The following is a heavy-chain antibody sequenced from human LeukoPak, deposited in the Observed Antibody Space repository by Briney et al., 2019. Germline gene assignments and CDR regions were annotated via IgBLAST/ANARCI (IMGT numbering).Heavy chain of an antibody. CDR3: AKDRGGGSCSYFDY. J-gene: IGHJ4*02. V-gene: IGHV3-23*01. Sequence: PGGSLRLSCVASGFTFSTYWMSWVRRAPGKGLEWVSGITITGGRTYYADSVKGRFTISTDNSKNTLYLQMNSLRVEDTAIYYCAKDRGGGSCSYFDYWGQGTLVTVSS. CDR2: ITITGGRT. CDR1: GFTFSTYW. D-gene: IGHD2-15*01.